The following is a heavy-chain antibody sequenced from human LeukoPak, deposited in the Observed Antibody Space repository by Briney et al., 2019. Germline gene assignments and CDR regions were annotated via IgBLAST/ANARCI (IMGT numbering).Heavy chain of an antibody. CDR3: AKSAKRLAPDAFDI. CDR1: GGSIGSYF. CDR2: IFYSGST. Sequence: PSETLSLTCIVSGGSIGSYFWSWIRQPPGKGLEWIGYIFYSGSTDYNPSLKSRVTISVDTSRNQFSLKLTSVTAADAAVYYCAKSAKRLAPDAFDIWGQGTMVTVSS. V-gene: IGHV4-59*01. J-gene: IGHJ3*02.